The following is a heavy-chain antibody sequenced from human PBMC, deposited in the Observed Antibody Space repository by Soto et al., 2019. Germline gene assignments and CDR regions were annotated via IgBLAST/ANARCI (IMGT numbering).Heavy chain of an antibody. D-gene: IGHD1-26*01. CDR2: IYSGGRT. V-gene: IGHV3-53*01. CDR1: VFTVSSNY. Sequence: GRSLRLSCAASVFTVSSNYMSWVRQSPGKGLEWVSVIYSGGRTYYAYSVKGRFTISRDNSKNTVYLQMNSPRAEDTAVYYCAREPVGRDGSAHWGQGTVVTVS. J-gene: IGHJ4*02. CDR3: AREPVGRDGSAH.